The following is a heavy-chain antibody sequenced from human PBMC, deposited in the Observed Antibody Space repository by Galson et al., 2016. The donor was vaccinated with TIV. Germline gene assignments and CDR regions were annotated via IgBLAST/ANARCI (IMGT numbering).Heavy chain of an antibody. D-gene: IGHD2-15*01. Sequence: NLSLTCTVSGGSISSNGIFWSWIRQHPGKGLEWIGYIYHSGSTHYNPSLKSRVAMSVDTSKNQFSLTLTSVTAADTAVYYCARDQDSGAYFGYWGQGTLVTVSS. V-gene: IGHV4-31*03. J-gene: IGHJ4*02. CDR1: GGSISSNGIF. CDR3: ARDQDSGAYFGY. CDR2: IYHSGST.